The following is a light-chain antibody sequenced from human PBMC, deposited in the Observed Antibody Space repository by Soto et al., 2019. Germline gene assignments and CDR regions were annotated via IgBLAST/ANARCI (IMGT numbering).Light chain of an antibody. J-gene: IGKJ5*01. V-gene: IGKV1-9*01. Sequence: DIQLTQSPSFLSASVGDRVTITCRASQGISSRLEWYQQKPGKAPNLLIYAASTLQSGVPSRFSGSGSGTEFTLTISSLQPEDFATYYCQQFHDYPITFGQGTRLEIK. CDR3: QQFHDYPIT. CDR1: QGISSR. CDR2: AAS.